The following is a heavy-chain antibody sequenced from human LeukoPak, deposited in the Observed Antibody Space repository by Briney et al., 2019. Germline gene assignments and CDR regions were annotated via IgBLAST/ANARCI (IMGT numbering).Heavy chain of an antibody. V-gene: IGHV5-51*01. J-gene: IGHJ4*02. CDR2: IYPGDSDT. CDR1: GYRFTSYW. D-gene: IGHD5-12*01. Sequence: GESLKISCKGSGYRFTSYWIGWVRQMPGKGLEWMGIIYPGDSDTRYSPSFQGQVTISADKSISTAYLQWSSLKASDTAMYYCARPAGGYDWTYYFDYWGQGTLVTVSS. CDR3: ARPAGGYDWTYYFDY.